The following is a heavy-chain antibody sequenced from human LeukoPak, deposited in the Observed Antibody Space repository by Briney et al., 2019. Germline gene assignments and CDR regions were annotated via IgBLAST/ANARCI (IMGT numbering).Heavy chain of an antibody. D-gene: IGHD6-19*01. CDR2: IYSGDST. CDR3: ARVLVVSGLLMGFDY. CDR1: GFSFGDYA. J-gene: IGHJ4*02. Sequence: GGSLRLSCSGSGFSFGDYAVTWVRQAPGKGLEWVSVIYSGDSTYYADSVKGRFTISRDNSKNTLYLQMNSLRAEDTAVYYCARVLVVSGLLMGFDYWGQGTLVTVSS. V-gene: IGHV3-53*01.